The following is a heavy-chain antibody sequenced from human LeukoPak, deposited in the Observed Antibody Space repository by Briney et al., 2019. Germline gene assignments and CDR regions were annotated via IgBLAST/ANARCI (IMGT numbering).Heavy chain of an antibody. CDR3: ARDAGYSSGWYSIL. V-gene: IGHV3-7*01. CDR1: GFTFDDYA. J-gene: IGHJ4*02. D-gene: IGHD6-19*01. CDR2: IKQDGSEK. Sequence: GRSLRLSCAASGFTFDDYAMHWVRQAPGKGLEWVANIKQDGSEKYYVDSVKGRFTISRDNAKNSLYLQMNSLRAEDTAVYYCARDAGYSSGWYSILWGQGTLVTVSS.